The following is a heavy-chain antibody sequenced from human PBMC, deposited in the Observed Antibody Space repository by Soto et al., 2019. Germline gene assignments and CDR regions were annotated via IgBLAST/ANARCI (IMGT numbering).Heavy chain of an antibody. D-gene: IGHD2-15*01. Sequence: QVQLVQSWAEVKKPGASVKVSCKASGYTFTGYYIHWVRQAPGQGLEWMGWINPNSGGTKYPQKFQGRVTMTRDTSISTVYMSLTGLKSDDTAVYFCARDLAKGGGSAGFDYWGQGTLVAVSS. V-gene: IGHV1-2*02. CDR1: GYTFTGYY. CDR3: ARDLAKGGGSAGFDY. CDR2: INPNSGGT. J-gene: IGHJ4*02.